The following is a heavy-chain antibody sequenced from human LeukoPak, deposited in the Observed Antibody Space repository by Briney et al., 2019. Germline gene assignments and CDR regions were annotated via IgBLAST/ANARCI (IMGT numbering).Heavy chain of an antibody. Sequence: GGSLRLPCAASGFNFNRYWMSWVRKSPGKGRECVANIKQDGSDIYSVDSVKGRFTIYRDNAKNSLYLQMKSLRGEDTAVYCRTRARYGSGGYFFDFWGQGTLVTVSS. J-gene: IGHJ4*02. CDR2: IKQDGSDI. D-gene: IGHD3-10*01. CDR3: TRARYGSGGYFFDF. CDR1: GFNFNRYW. V-gene: IGHV3-7*04.